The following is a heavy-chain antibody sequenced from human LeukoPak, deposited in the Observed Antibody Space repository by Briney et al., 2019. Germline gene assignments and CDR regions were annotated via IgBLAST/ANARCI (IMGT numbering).Heavy chain of an antibody. CDR2: DHYSGST. J-gene: IGHJ5*02. D-gene: IGHD3-10*01. CDR1: GGSMSSYY. CDR3: ARGHYNIGA. Sequence: SETLSLTCSVYGGSMSSYYWSWIRQPPGKGLEWIGYDHYSGSTNYHPSLKSRVTISVGTSKNQFTLQLNSVTAADTAVYYCARGHYNIGAWGQGTLVTVSS. V-gene: IGHV4-59*01.